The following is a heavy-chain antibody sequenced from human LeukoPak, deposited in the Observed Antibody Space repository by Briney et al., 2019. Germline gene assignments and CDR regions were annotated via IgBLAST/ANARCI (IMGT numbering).Heavy chain of an antibody. CDR1: GFTFSSYS. D-gene: IGHD5-18*01. Sequence: GGSLRLSCAASGFTFSSYSMNWVRQAPGKGLEWVSSISSSSSYIYYADSVKGRFTISRDNAKNSLYLQMNSLRAEDTAVYYCAKGPQWGYGSQYYFDYWGQGTLVTVSS. CDR2: ISSSSSYI. CDR3: AKGPQWGYGSQYYFDY. J-gene: IGHJ4*02. V-gene: IGHV3-21*04.